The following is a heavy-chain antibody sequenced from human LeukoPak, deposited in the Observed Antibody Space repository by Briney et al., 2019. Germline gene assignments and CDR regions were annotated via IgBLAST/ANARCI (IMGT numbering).Heavy chain of an antibody. CDR1: GFTFSSYE. Sequence: GGSLRLSCAASGFTFSSYEMNWVRQAPGKGLEWVSYISSSGSTIYYADSVKGRFTISRDNAKNSLYLQMDSLRAEDTAVYYCAALGITMIGGVWGKGTTVTISS. J-gene: IGHJ6*04. CDR3: AALGITMIGGV. D-gene: IGHD3-10*02. CDR2: ISSSGSTI. V-gene: IGHV3-48*03.